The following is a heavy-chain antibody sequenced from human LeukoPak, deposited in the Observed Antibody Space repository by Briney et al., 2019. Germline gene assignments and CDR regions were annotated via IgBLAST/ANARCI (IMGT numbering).Heavy chain of an antibody. V-gene: IGHV3-66*01. J-gene: IGHJ3*02. CDR1: GFTVSTSY. Sequence: PGGSLRLSCAASGFTVSTSYMSWVRQAPGKGLEWVSVIYRAGSIYYADSVKGRFTLSRDNSKNTLYLQMNSLRVEDTGVYYCTRDRELRWQESWGHDAFDIWGQGTMVTVSS. CDR3: TRDRELRWQESWGHDAFDI. D-gene: IGHD5-24*01. CDR2: IYRAGSI.